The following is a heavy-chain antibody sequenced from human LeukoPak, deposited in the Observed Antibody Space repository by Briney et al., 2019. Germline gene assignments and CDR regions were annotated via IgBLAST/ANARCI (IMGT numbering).Heavy chain of an antibody. D-gene: IGHD3-10*01. CDR2: VDPEDGET. CDR1: GYTFTDYY. CDR3: ATDVMIIVVLGVILDY. Sequence: ASVKISRKVSGYTFTDYYMHWVQQAPGKGLEWMGLVDPEDGETIYAEKFQGRVTITAGTSTDTAYMELSSLRSEDTAVYYCATDVMIIVVLGVILDYWGQGTLVTVSS. J-gene: IGHJ4*02. V-gene: IGHV1-69-2*01.